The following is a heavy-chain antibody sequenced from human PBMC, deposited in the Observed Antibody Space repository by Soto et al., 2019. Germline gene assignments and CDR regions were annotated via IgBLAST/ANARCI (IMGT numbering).Heavy chain of an antibody. Sequence: EVQLLESGGGLVQPGGSLRLSCAASGFSFSNFAMNWVRQPPGKGLEWVSSVDDSGSYTFYAASVKGRFTISRDNSKNMVYLELNSLRAEDTAVYYCAKRSGGYSEFDYWGQGTLVIVSS. J-gene: IGHJ4*02. CDR1: GFSFSNFA. V-gene: IGHV3-23*01. CDR3: AKRSGGYSEFDY. CDR2: VDDSGSYT. D-gene: IGHD5-12*01.